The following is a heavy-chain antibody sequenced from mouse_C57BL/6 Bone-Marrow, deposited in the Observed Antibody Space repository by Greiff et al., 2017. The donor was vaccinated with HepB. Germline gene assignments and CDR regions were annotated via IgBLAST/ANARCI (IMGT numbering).Heavy chain of an antibody. CDR3: ARKIYYYGRDY. J-gene: IGHJ4*01. V-gene: IGHV3-6*01. CDR1: GYSITSGYY. Sequence: EVKLMESGPGLVKPSQSLSLTCSVTGYSITSGYYWNWIRQFPGNKLEWMGYISYDGSNNYNPSLKNRISITRDTSKNQFFLKLNSVTTEDTATYYCARKIYYYGRDYWGQGTSVTVSS. CDR2: ISYDGSN.